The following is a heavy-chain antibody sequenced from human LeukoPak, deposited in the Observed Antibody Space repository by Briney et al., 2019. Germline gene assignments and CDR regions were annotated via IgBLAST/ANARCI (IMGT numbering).Heavy chain of an antibody. V-gene: IGHV3-20*04. D-gene: IGHD2-2*01. CDR3: AKADCSSASCLPH. J-gene: IGHJ1*01. CDR2: SNWNGGST. Sequence: GGSLRLSCAASGCTFNDFGMNWVRQAPGKGLEWVWGSNWNGGSTVYADSVKGGFTISRDNAKNSLYLQMNSLTAEDTALYYCAKADCSSASCLPHWGQGTLVTVSS. CDR1: GCTFNDFG.